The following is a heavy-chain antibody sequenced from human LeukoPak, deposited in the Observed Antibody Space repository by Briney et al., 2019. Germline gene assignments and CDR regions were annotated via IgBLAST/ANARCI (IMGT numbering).Heavy chain of an antibody. V-gene: IGHV4-4*02. CDR1: GDSINSLDL. CDR3: ARHYGP. Sequence: SETLSLTCTVSGDSINSLDLWSWVRQPPGKGLEWIGEMYLSGTTHSNPSLKSRVTISVDTSKNQFSLKLNSVTAADTAVYYCARHYGPWGQGTLVTVSS. J-gene: IGHJ5*02. CDR2: MYLSGTT. D-gene: IGHD3-16*01.